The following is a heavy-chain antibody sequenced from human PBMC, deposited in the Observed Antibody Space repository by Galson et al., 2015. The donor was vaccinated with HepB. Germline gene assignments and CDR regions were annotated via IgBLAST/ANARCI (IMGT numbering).Heavy chain of an antibody. V-gene: IGHV3-23*01. J-gene: IGHJ5*02. CDR2: IDGGGDRT. CDR3: VKDPDPDLFCLGS. CDR1: GFTFRNYG. Sequence: SLRLSCAASGFTFRNYGMSWVRQAPGKGLEWVSGIDGGGDRTDYADSVQGRFIISRDNSKNTLYLQISSLRVEDTAKYYCVKDPDPDLFCLGSWGQGTLVTVSS. D-gene: IGHD7-27*01.